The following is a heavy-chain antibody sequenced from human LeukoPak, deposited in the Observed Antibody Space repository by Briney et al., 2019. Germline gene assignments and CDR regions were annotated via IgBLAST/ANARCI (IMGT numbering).Heavy chain of an antibody. V-gene: IGHV3-30*03. J-gene: IGHJ3*02. D-gene: IGHD3-16*01. CDR1: GFTFSSYG. Sequence: GRSLRLSCAASGFTFSSYGMHWVRQAPGKGLQWVALISHDGSNKYYADSVRGRFTISRDNSKNTPYLQMNSLKTEDTAVYYCTTDHDIVSGAFDIWGQGTMVTVSS. CDR2: ISHDGSNK. CDR3: TTDHDIVSGAFDI.